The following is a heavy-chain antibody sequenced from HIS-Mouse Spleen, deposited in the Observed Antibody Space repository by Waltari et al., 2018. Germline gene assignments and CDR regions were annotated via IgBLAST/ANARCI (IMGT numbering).Heavy chain of an antibody. CDR1: GFTFSSYG. J-gene: IGHJ4*02. V-gene: IGHV3-33*06. Sequence: GGVVQPGRSLRLSCAASGFTFSSYGMHWVRQAPGKGLEWVAVIWYDGSNKYYADSVKGRFTISRDNSKTTLYLQMNSLRAEDTAVYYCAKSFSIAAAGTGDFDYWGQGTLVTVSS. CDR3: AKSFSIAAAGTGDFDY. CDR2: IWYDGSNK. D-gene: IGHD6-13*01.